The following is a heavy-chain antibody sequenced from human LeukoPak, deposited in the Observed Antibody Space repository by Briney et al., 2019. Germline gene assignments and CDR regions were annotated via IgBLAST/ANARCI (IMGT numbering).Heavy chain of an antibody. Sequence: PSETLSLTCTVSGGSISSSSYYWGWIRQPPGKGLEWIGSIYHSGSTFYNPSLQSRVTMSVDTSKNQFSLRLTSVTAADTAVYYCERDILATVVTPFVGWFDPWGQGTLVTVSS. CDR2: IYHSGST. J-gene: IGHJ5*02. D-gene: IGHD4-23*01. CDR3: ERDILATVVTPFVGWFDP. V-gene: IGHV4-39*07. CDR1: GGSISSSSYY.